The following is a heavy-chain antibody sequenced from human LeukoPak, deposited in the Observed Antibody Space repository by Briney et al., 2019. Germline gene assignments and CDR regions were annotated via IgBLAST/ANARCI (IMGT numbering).Heavy chain of an antibody. Sequence: SETLSLTCAVYGGSFSGYYWTWIRRPPGKGLEWIGEINHSGSTNYNPSLGSRVTISIDSSYNQVSLRLSSVTAADTAVYYCARGGGSGSYYFDNWGQGTLVTVSS. D-gene: IGHD2-15*01. CDR3: ARGGGSGSYYFDN. J-gene: IGHJ4*02. CDR1: GGSFSGYY. CDR2: INHSGST. V-gene: IGHV4-34*01.